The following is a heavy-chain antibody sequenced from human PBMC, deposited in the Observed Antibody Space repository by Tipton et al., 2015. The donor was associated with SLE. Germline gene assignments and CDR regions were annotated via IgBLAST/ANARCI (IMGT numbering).Heavy chain of an antibody. CDR3: ARRHFDTSGYYRGAFDI. CDR1: GYTFTYY. J-gene: IGHJ3*02. Sequence: QLVQSGSELKKPGASVKVSCKASGYTFTYYWSWIRQSPGKGLEWIGYIHKSGSTHYHPSLRGRVTISVDASKNQFSLELISVTAADTAVYYCARRHFDTSGYYRGAFDIWGQGKMVTVSS. D-gene: IGHD3-22*01. V-gene: IGHV4-59*07. CDR2: IHKSGST.